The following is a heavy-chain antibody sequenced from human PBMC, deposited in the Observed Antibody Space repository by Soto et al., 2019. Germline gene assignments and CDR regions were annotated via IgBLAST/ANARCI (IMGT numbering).Heavy chain of an antibody. Sequence: ASVKVSCKASGYTFTSYDINWVRQATGQGLEWKGWMNPNSGNTGYAQKFQGRVTMTRNTSISTAYMELNSLKTEDTSVYYCTRPTPLDILTGYSPIRYYYGMDVWGQGTTVTVSS. J-gene: IGHJ6*02. CDR2: MNPNSGNT. CDR3: TRPTPLDILTGYSPIRYYYGMDV. V-gene: IGHV1-8*01. D-gene: IGHD3-9*01. CDR1: GYTFTSYD.